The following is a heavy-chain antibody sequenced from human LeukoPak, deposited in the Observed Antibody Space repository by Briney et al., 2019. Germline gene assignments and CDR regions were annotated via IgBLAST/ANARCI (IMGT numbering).Heavy chain of an antibody. V-gene: IGHV3-74*01. CDR2: INSDGSST. CDR3: AMDATPPSTTY. D-gene: IGHD2-15*01. Sequence: GGSLRLSCAASGSTFSSYWMHWVRQAPGKGLVWVSRINSDGSSTSYADSVKGRFTISRDNAKNTLYLQMNSLRAEDTAVYYCAMDATPPSTTYWGQGTLVTVSS. J-gene: IGHJ4*02. CDR1: GSTFSSYW.